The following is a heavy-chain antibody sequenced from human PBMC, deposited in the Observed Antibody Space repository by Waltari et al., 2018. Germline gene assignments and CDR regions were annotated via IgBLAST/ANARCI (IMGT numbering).Heavy chain of an antibody. V-gene: IGHV4-4*02. D-gene: IGHD2-15*01. CDR3: ARDRGRGLYLDS. J-gene: IGHJ4*02. Sequence: QVQLQESGPGLVKPSGTLSVTCAVSGDSISGSYRWSWVRQPPGKGLEWIGQIHGSGRSNYNPSLESRVTVSIDTSNNHFSLKVTSATAADTAVYYCARDRGRGLYLDSWGQGTLVTVSP. CDR1: GDSISGSYR. CDR2: IHGSGRS.